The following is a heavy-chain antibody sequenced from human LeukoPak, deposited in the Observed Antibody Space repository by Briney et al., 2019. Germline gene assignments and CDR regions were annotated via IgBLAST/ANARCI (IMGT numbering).Heavy chain of an antibody. CDR2: MPSHGGNQ. CDR3: AIGGLTTIDF. V-gene: IGHV3-30*03. J-gene: IGHJ4*02. D-gene: IGHD2-21*02. Sequence: PGRSLRLSCTASGFSLSDYGTHGVRQAPDKGLEWVAVMPSHGGNQHYADSVTGRFTLSRDNSRNTVYLQMNSLRTDDTPVYYCAIGGLTTIDFWGQGTLVTVSS. CDR1: GFSLSDYG.